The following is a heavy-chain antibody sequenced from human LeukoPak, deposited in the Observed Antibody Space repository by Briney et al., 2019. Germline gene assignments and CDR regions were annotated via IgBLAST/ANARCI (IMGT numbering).Heavy chain of an antibody. D-gene: IGHD2-15*01. CDR2: ISYDGSNK. CDR1: GFTFSSYA. J-gene: IGHJ4*02. CDR3: ASHSFQDQTNFDY. V-gene: IGHV3-30-3*01. Sequence: PGRSLRLSCAASGFTFSSYAMHWVRQAPGKGLEWVAVISYDGSNKYYADSVKGRFTISRDNSKNTLYLQMNSLRAEDTAVYYCASHSFQDQTNFDYWGQGTLVTVSS.